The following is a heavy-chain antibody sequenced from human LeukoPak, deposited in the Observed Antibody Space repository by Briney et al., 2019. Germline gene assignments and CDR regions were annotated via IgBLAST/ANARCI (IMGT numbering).Heavy chain of an antibody. J-gene: IGHJ6*02. CDR2: INPSGGST. Sequence: ASVKVSCKASGYTFTSYYMHWVRQAPGQGLEWMGIINPSGGSTSYAQKFQGRVTMTRDTSTSTVYMELSSLRSEDTAVYYCASSLLWFGEFNYGMDVWGQGTTVTVSS. CDR1: GYTFTSYY. D-gene: IGHD3-10*01. V-gene: IGHV1-46*01. CDR3: ASSLLWFGEFNYGMDV.